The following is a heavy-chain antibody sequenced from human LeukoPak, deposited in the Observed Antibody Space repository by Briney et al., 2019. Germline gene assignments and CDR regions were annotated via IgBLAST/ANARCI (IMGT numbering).Heavy chain of an antibody. CDR2: ITPDSGAT. V-gene: IGHV1-2*02. CDR3: ARFYNGNQNFDY. CDR1: GYTFTGYF. D-gene: IGHD2-8*01. J-gene: IGHJ4*02. Sequence: ASVKVSCKSSGYTFTGYFLHWLRQAPGQGLEWMGWITPDSGATKYAQKFQGRVTMTRDTSITTVYMELGRLRPDDTAVYYCARFYNGNQNFDYWGQGTLVTVSS.